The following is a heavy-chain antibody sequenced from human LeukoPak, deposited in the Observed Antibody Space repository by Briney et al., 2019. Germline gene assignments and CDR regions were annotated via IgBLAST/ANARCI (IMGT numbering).Heavy chain of an antibody. J-gene: IGHJ6*03. V-gene: IGHV1-18*01. CDR3: ARDPQVYMDV. Sequence: ASVTVSFKASGYTFTSYGISWVRPAPGQGLEWMGWISAYNGNTNYAQKLQGRVTMTTDTSTSTAYMELRSLRSDDTAVYYCARDPQVYMDVRGKGTTVTVSS. CDR2: ISAYNGNT. CDR1: GYTFTSYG.